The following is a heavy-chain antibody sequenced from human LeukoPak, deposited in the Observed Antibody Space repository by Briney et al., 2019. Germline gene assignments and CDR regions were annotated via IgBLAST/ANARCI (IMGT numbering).Heavy chain of an antibody. D-gene: IGHD6-13*01. V-gene: IGHV4-59*01. J-gene: IGHJ5*02. CDR1: GGSISSYY. CDR3: ARGQGSTWTGWFDP. CDR2: IYYSGST. Sequence: SETLSLTCTVSGGSISSYYWSWIRQPPGKGLEWIGYIYYSGSTEYNPSLKSRVTILVDTSKNQFSLKLSSVTAADTAVYFCARGQGSTWTGWFDPWGQGTLVTVSS.